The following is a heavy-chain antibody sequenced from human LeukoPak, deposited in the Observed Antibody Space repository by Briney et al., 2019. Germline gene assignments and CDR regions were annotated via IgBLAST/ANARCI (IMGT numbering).Heavy chain of an antibody. CDR2: ISRSSIYK. D-gene: IGHD6-6*01. V-gene: IGHV3-21*01. J-gene: IGHJ5*01. Sequence: GGSLRLSCAASGFTFSNYNMNWVRQAPGKGLEWVSSISRSSIYKYYADSMKGRFTISRDNAKNSLYLQMSSLRVEDTAVYYCTRDPRHFDSCGQGTLVTVSS. CDR3: TRDPRHFDS. CDR1: GFTFSNYN.